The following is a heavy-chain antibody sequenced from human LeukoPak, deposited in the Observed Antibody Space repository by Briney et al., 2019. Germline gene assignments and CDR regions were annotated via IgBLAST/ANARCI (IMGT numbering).Heavy chain of an antibody. V-gene: IGHV4-34*01. CDR2: INHSGST. J-gene: IGHJ4*02. D-gene: IGHD2-15*01. CDR3: AREVVVAAIYYFDY. Sequence: PSETLSLTCAVYGGSFSGYYWSWIRQPPGKGLEWIGEINHSGSTNYNPSLKSRVTISVDTSKNQFSLKLSSVTAADTAVYYCAREVVVAAIYYFDYWGQGTLVTVSS. CDR1: GGSFSGYY.